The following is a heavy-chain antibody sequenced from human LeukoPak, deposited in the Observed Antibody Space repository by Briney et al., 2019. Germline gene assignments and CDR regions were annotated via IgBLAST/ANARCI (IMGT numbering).Heavy chain of an antibody. D-gene: IGHD2-21*01. Sequence: ASVEVSCKTSGHTFTKYLIHWVRQAPGPGLEWMGTINPQGDITNYAQRFQGRITLTEDTSTSTVYMELSRLTSEHTAVYYCARPSYCVADNCGYWLDPWGPGTLVTVSS. CDR1: GHTFTKYL. V-gene: IGHV1-46*01. CDR3: ARPSYCVADNCGYWLDP. CDR2: INPQGDIT. J-gene: IGHJ5*02.